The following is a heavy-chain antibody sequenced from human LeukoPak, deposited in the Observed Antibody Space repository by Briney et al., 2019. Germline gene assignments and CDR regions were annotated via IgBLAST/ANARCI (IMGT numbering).Heavy chain of an antibody. Sequence: ASVKVSCKSSGYTFTGYYMHWVRQAPGQGLEWMGRINPNSGGTNYAQKFQGRVTMTRDTSIRTAYMELSRLRSDDTAVHYCARGLEWFGELSHFDYWGQGTLVTVSS. CDR1: GYTFTGYY. V-gene: IGHV1-2*06. J-gene: IGHJ4*02. CDR2: INPNSGGT. CDR3: ARGLEWFGELSHFDY. D-gene: IGHD3-10*01.